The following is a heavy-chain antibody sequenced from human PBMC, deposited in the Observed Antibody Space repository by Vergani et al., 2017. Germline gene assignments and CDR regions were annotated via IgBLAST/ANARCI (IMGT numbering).Heavy chain of an antibody. CDR2: IHYSENT. Sequence: QLQLQESGPGLLKSSETLSLTCSVSFDSIRNLYCNWIRQPPGKGLEWIGSIHYSENTNYNPSLKTRVTISVDTSKNQFSLTLTSVTAADTAMYYCARVSCYDEGDALRIGYFDSWGPGIVVTVSS. CDR1: FDSIRNLY. J-gene: IGHJ4*02. D-gene: IGHD2-2*01. V-gene: IGHV4-59*11. CDR3: ARVSCYDEGDALRIGYFDS.